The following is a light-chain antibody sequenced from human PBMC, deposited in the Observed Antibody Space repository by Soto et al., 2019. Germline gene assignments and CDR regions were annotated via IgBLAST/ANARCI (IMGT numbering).Light chain of an antibody. V-gene: IGKV4-1*01. J-gene: IGKJ1*01. CDR2: WAS. CDR3: QQYCSSPWT. CDR1: QSVLYSSSNKNY. Sequence: DIVMTQSPDSLAVSLGERATINCRSSQSVLYSSSNKNYLAWYQQKPGQPPKLLIYWASTRESGVPDRFSCSGSGTDFTLTISSLQAEDVAVYYCQQYCSSPWTFGQRTKVEIK.